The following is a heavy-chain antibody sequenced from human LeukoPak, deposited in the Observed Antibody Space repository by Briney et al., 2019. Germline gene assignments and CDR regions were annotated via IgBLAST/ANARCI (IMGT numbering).Heavy chain of an antibody. J-gene: IGHJ4*02. CDR2: IKQDGSEE. CDR1: GFILSDYW. Sequence: GGSLRLSCAASGFILSDYWMSWVRQAPGKGLEWVADIKQDGSEEYYVDSVKGRFTISRDNAKNSLFLRMNSLRAEDTAVYYCVRGPYSRDNFDYWGQGTLVTVSS. V-gene: IGHV3-7*03. D-gene: IGHD6-13*01. CDR3: VRGPYSRDNFDY.